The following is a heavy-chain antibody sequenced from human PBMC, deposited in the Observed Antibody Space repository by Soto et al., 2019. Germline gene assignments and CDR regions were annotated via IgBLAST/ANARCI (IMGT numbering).Heavy chain of an antibody. D-gene: IGHD3-10*01. CDR2: IYYSGST. CDR3: ARHIYYYLT. CDR1: GGSISSSGYY. Sequence: SETLSLTCTVSGGSISSSGYYWGWIRQPPGKGLEWIASIYYSGSTYYNPSLKSRVTIVAHTSKNQISLKLSSANAADTAVYYCARHIYYYLTWGQGTLVTVSS. J-gene: IGHJ5*02. V-gene: IGHV4-39*01.